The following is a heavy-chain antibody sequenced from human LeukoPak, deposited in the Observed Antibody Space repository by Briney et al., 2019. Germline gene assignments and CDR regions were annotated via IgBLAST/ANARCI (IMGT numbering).Heavy chain of an antibody. Sequence: PSETLSLTCTVSGGSISSSSYYWGWIRQPPGKGLEWIGSIYYSGSTYYNPSLKSRVTISVDTSKNQFSLKLSSVTAADTAVYYCAITAERGFIAVAGTATYYFDYWGQGTLVTVSS. D-gene: IGHD6-19*01. CDR3: AITAERGFIAVAGTATYYFDY. V-gene: IGHV4-39*01. CDR2: IYYSGST. CDR1: GGSISSSSYY. J-gene: IGHJ4*02.